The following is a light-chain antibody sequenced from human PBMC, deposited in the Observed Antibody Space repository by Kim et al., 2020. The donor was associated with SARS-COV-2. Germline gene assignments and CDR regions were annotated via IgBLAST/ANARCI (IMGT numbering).Light chain of an antibody. J-gene: IGLJ2*01. CDR2: QDS. CDR1: KLGDKY. CDR3: QAWDSSTVV. Sequence: VSPGQTASITCSGDKLGDKYACWYQQKPGPSPVLVIYQDSKRPSGIPERFSGSNSGNAATLTISGTQAMDEADYYCQAWDSSTVVFGGGTQLTVL. V-gene: IGLV3-1*01.